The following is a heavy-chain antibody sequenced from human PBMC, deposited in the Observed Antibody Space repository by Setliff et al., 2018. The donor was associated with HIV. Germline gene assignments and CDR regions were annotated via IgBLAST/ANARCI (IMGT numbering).Heavy chain of an antibody. CDR1: GVSVSINSYF. V-gene: IGHV4-61*03. CDR3: ARGPNKRGYTYAYAFDP. CDR2: IYSSGAT. Sequence: PSETLSLTCSVSGVSVSINSYFWSWIRQPPGGGLEFIGYIYSSGATSYSPSLKSRVTLSVDTSKNHFSLRMSSVTAADTAMYYCARGPNKRGYTYAYAFDPWGQGTLVTVSS. D-gene: IGHD5-18*01. J-gene: IGHJ5*02.